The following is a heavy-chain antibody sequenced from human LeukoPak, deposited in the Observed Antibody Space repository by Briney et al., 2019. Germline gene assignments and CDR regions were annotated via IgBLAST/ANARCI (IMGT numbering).Heavy chain of an antibody. Sequence: GGSLRLSCAASGFTVSSNYMSWVRQAPGKGLEWVSVIYSGGSTYYADSMKGRFTISRDNSKNTLYLQMNSLRAEDTAVYYCARAAPRRDGYNYLDYWGQGTLVTVSS. CDR1: GFTVSSNY. V-gene: IGHV3-53*01. D-gene: IGHD5-24*01. CDR2: IYSGGST. J-gene: IGHJ4*02. CDR3: ARAAPRRDGYNYLDY.